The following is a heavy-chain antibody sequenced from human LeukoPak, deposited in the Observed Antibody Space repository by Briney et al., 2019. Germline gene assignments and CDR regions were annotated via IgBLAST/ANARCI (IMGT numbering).Heavy chain of an antibody. J-gene: IGHJ3*02. D-gene: IGHD3-22*01. CDR1: GYTLTELS. CDR2: FDPEDGET. V-gene: IGHV1-24*01. Sequence: ASVKVSCKVSGYTLTELSMHWVRQAPGKGLEWMGGFDPEDGETIYAQKFQGRVTMTEDTSTDTAYMELSSLRSEDTAVYYCATARTGGDSSGYLGAFDIWGQGTMVTVSS. CDR3: ATARTGGDSSGYLGAFDI.